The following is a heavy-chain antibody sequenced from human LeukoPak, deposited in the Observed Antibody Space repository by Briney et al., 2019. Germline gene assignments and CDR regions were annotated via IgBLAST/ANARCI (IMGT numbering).Heavy chain of an antibody. CDR2: IYNSGST. V-gene: IGHV4-31*03. J-gene: IGHJ4*02. CDR1: GGSISRGDYY. Sequence: SQTLSLTCTVSGGSISRGDYYWSWIRQHPGKGLEWIGSIYNSGSTYYNPSLKSRVKISADTSKNQFSLKLSSVTAADTAVYFCARSGYSFLVDSWGQGALVTVSS. CDR3: ARSGYSFLVDS. D-gene: IGHD5-18*01.